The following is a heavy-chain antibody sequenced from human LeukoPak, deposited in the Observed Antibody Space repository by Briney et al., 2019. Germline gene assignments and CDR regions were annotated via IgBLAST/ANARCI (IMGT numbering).Heavy chain of an antibody. D-gene: IGHD3-10*01. CDR2: IGYDGSNK. V-gene: IGHV3-33*01. CDR3: ARDRFMVRGVMVGTFDL. CDR1: GFIFSDYA. Sequence: PGRSLRLSCAASGFIFSDYAMHWVRQAPGKGLEWVAVIGYDGSNKYDADSVKGRFTISRDNSKNMMYLQMNSLRAEDTAVYYCARDRFMVRGVMVGTFDLWGQGTMVTVSS. J-gene: IGHJ3*01.